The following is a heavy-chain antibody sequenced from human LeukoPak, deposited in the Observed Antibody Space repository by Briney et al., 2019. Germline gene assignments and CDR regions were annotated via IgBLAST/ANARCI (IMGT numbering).Heavy chain of an antibody. D-gene: IGHD6-19*01. CDR3: ARAPGYSSGWFSDY. J-gene: IGHJ4*02. CDR1: GFTFSSSA. Sequence: GGSLRLSCAASGFTFSSSAMSWVRQAPGKGLEWVSAISGSGGSTYYADSVKGRFTISRGNSKNTLYLQMNSLRAEDTAVYYCARAPGYSSGWFSDYWGQGTLVTVSS. V-gene: IGHV3-23*01. CDR2: ISGSGGST.